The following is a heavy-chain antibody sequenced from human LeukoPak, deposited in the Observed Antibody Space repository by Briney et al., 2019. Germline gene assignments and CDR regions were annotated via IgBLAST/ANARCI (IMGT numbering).Heavy chain of an antibody. D-gene: IGHD3-10*01. CDR2: SYYSGST. Sequence: SETLSLTCTVSGGSISSGDYYWSWIRQPPGKGLEWFGYSYYSGSTYYNPSLKSRVTISVDTSKNQFSLKLSSVTAADTAVYYCASAERVRDYYGSGPWFPYWGQGTLVTVSS. J-gene: IGHJ4*02. CDR3: ASAERVRDYYGSGPWFPY. V-gene: IGHV4-30-4*01. CDR1: GGSISSGDYY.